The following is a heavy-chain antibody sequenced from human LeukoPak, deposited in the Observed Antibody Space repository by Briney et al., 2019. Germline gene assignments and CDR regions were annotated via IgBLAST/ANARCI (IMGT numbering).Heavy chain of an antibody. J-gene: IGHJ4*02. Sequence: ASVKVSCKASGYTFTSYDINWVRQATGQGLEWMGWMNPNSGNTGYAQKFQGRVTMTRNTSISTAYMELSSLRSEDTAVYYCARESDSRSSVDYWGQGTLVTVSS. D-gene: IGHD4-11*01. CDR3: ARESDSRSSVDY. V-gene: IGHV1-8*01. CDR1: GYTFTSYD. CDR2: MNPNSGNT.